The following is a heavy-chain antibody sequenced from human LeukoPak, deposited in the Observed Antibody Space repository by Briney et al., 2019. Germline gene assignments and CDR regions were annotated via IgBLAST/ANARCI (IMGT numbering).Heavy chain of an antibody. J-gene: IGHJ4*02. CDR2: INHSGST. Sequence: PSETLSLTCAVYGGSFSGYYWSWIRQPPGKGLEWIGEINHSGSTYYNPSLKSRVTISVDTSKNQFSLKLSSVTAADTAVYYCARQGSGNYLSPVNYWGQGTLVTVSS. V-gene: IGHV4-34*01. CDR1: GGSFSGYY. D-gene: IGHD1-26*01. CDR3: ARQGSGNYLSPVNY.